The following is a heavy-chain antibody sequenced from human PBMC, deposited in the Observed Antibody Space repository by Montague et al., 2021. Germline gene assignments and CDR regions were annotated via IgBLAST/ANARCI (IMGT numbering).Heavy chain of an antibody. J-gene: IGHJ4*02. CDR3: VKDTRDYYPDF. CDR1: GFIFNNYV. Sequence: YLRPSCAASGFIFNNYVMNWVRQAPGKGLEWVSGINGNSINIDYADSVKGRFTISRDNAKNSLYLQMNSLRAEDTAFYYCVKDTRDYYPDFWGQGILVTVSS. D-gene: IGHD3-3*01. V-gene: IGHV3-9*01. CDR2: INGNSINI.